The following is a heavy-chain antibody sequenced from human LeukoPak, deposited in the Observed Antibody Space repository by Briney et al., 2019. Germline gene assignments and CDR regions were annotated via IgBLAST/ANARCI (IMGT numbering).Heavy chain of an antibody. V-gene: IGHV3-23*01. CDR3: AKDSPGDYYDSSGYYVWFDP. Sequence: GGSLRLSCAASGFTFDDYAMSWVRQAPGKGLEWVSAISGSGGSTYYADSVKGRFTISRDNSKNTLYLQMNSLRAEDTAVYYCAKDSPGDYYDSSGYYVWFDPWGQGTLVTVSS. D-gene: IGHD3-22*01. CDR2: ISGSGGST. CDR1: GFTFDDYA. J-gene: IGHJ5*02.